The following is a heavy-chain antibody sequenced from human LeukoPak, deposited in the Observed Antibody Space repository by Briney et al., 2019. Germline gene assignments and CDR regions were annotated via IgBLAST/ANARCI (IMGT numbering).Heavy chain of an antibody. CDR1: GYTFTSYY. Sequence: ASVKVSCKASGYTFTSYYMYWVRQAPGQGLEWMGIINPSGGSTSYAQKFQGRVTMTRDTSTSTVYMELSSLRSEDTAVYYCAREGTGTGGYFYYYYYMDVWGKGTTVTVSS. CDR3: AREGTGTGGYFYYYYYMDV. CDR2: INPSGGST. V-gene: IGHV1-46*01. D-gene: IGHD1-7*01. J-gene: IGHJ6*03.